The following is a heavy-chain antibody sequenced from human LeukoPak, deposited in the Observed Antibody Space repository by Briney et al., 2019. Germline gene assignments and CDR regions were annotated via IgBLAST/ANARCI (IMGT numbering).Heavy chain of an antibody. CDR2: ISWNSGSI. J-gene: IGHJ4*02. Sequence: GGSLRLSCAASGFTFDDYAMHWVRQAPGKGLEWVSGISWNSGSIGYADSVKGRFTISRDNAKNSLYLQMNSLRAEDTALYYCAQGYYDSSGYHRWGQGTLVTVSS. D-gene: IGHD3-22*01. V-gene: IGHV3-9*01. CDR3: AQGYYDSSGYHR. CDR1: GFTFDDYA.